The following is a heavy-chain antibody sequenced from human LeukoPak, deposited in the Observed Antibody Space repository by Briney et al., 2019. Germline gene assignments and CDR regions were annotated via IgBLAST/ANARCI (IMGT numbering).Heavy chain of an antibody. V-gene: IGHV3-30*04. CDR1: GLTFSSYA. CDR2: ISYDGSNK. Sequence: PGGSLRLSCAASGLTFSSYAMHWARQAPGKGLEWVAVISYDGSNKYYADSVKGRFTISRDNSKNTLYLQMNSLRAEDTAVYYCARELELRLNWGQGTLVTVSS. CDR3: ARELELRLN. J-gene: IGHJ4*02. D-gene: IGHD1-7*01.